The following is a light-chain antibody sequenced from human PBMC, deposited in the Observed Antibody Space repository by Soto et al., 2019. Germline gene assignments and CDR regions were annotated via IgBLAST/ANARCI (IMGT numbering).Light chain of an antibody. CDR2: GAS. J-gene: IGKJ4*01. CDR3: QQYGRSPT. CDR1: QSVSSSS. Sequence: EVVLTQSPGTLSSSPGERATLSCRASQSVSSSSLAWYQQKPGQAPRLLIYGASSRATGIPDRFSGSGSATDFTLTISRLEPEDFAVYYCQQYGRSPTFGGGTKVEIK. V-gene: IGKV3-20*01.